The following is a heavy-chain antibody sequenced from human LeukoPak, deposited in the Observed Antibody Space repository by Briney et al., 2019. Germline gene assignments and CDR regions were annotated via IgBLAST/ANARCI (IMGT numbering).Heavy chain of an antibody. CDR1: GYTLTELS. Sequence: ASVKVSCKVSGYTLTELSMHWVRQAPGKGLEWMGGFDPEDGETIYAQKFRGRVTMTEDTSTDTAYMELSSLRSEDTAVYYCATVRTGVRGVIHFDYWGQGTLVTVSS. J-gene: IGHJ4*02. V-gene: IGHV1-24*01. CDR3: ATVRTGVRGVIHFDY. D-gene: IGHD3-10*01. CDR2: FDPEDGET.